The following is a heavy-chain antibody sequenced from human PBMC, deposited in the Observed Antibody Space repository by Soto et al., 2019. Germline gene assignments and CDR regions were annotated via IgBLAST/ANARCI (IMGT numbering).Heavy chain of an antibody. CDR1: GYTLTELS. CDR2: FDPEDGET. Sequence: GASVKVSCKVSGYTLTELSMHWVRQAPGKGLEWMGGFDPEDGETIYAQKFQGRVTMTEDTSTDTAYMELSSLRSEDTAVYYCARGIAAAGRSFGWFAPWGQGTLVTVSS. D-gene: IGHD6-13*01. V-gene: IGHV1-24*01. CDR3: ARGIAAAGRSFGWFAP. J-gene: IGHJ5*02.